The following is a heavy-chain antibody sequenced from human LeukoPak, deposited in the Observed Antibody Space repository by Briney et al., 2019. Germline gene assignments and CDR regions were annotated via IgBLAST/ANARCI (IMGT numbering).Heavy chain of an antibody. CDR1: GGSISSDSYY. D-gene: IGHD3-10*01. J-gene: IGHJ5*01. CDR3: ARRVGFYGSGSLNYFDP. V-gene: IGHV4-39*02. Sequence: SETLSLTCTVSGGSISSDSYYWGWIRQPPGKGLEWIGSISYSGSTYYSASLKSRVSISVDTSKNHIALKLTSVTASDTAVYFCARRVGFYGSGSLNYFDPWGQGILVSVS. CDR2: ISYSGST.